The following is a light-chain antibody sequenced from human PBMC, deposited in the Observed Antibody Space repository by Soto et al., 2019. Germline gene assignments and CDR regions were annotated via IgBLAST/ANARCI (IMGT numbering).Light chain of an antibody. Sequence: HSVLTQPRSVSGSPGQSVTISCTGTSSDVGGYNYVSWYQQHPGKAPKLMIYDVSKRPSGVPDRFSGSKSGNTASLTISGLQAEDEADYYCCSYAGSYTNVFGTGTKVTVL. CDR2: DVS. J-gene: IGLJ1*01. CDR1: SSDVGGYNY. CDR3: CSYAGSYTNV. V-gene: IGLV2-11*01.